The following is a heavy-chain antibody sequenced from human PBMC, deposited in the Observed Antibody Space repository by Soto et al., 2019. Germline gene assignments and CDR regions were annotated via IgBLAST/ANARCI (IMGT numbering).Heavy chain of an antibody. D-gene: IGHD5-18*01. CDR2: IYYSGST. CDR3: ARDVRGYSYGPRGWFDP. CDR1: GGSISSGGYY. J-gene: IGHJ5*02. V-gene: IGHV4-31*03. Sequence: QVQLQESGPGLVKPSQTLSLTCTVSGGSISSGGYYWSWIRQHPGKGLEWIGYIYYSGSTYYNPSLKSRVIISVDTSKNQFSLKLSSVTAADTAVYYCARDVRGYSYGPRGWFDPWGQGTLVTVSS.